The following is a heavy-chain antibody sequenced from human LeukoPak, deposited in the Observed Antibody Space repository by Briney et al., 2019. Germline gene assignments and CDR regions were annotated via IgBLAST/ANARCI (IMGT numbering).Heavy chain of an antibody. J-gene: IGHJ4*02. CDR3: ARAGIAVAGLGIDY. Sequence: ASVKVSCKASGYTFTSYAMHWVRQAPGQRHEWMGWINAGNGNTKYSQKFQGRVTITRDTSASTAYMELSSLRSEDTAVYYCARAGIAVAGLGIDYWGQGTLVTVSS. V-gene: IGHV1-3*01. CDR2: INAGNGNT. D-gene: IGHD6-19*01. CDR1: GYTFTSYA.